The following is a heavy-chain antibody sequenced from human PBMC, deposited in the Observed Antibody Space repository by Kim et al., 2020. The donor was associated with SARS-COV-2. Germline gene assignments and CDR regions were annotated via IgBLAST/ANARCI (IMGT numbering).Heavy chain of an antibody. J-gene: IGHJ5*02. CDR3: ARDFGGSYNSWFDP. Sequence: GGSLRLSCAASGFTFSSYAIHWVRQAPGKGLEWVAVISYDGSNKYYADSVKGRFTISRDNSKNTLYLQMNSLRAEDTAVYYCARDFGGSYNSWFDPWGQGTLVTVSS. V-gene: IGHV3-30*04. CDR1: GFTFSSYA. CDR2: ISYDGSNK. D-gene: IGHD1-26*01.